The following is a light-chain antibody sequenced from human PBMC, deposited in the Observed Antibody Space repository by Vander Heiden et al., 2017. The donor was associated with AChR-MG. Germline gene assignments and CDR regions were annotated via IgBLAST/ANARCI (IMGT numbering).Light chain of an antibody. Sequence: SSELTQDPAVSVALGQTVRITCQGDSLRRFHASWYQQKPGQAPVLVMYGKNNRPSGIPDRFSGSSSANTASLTITAAQAEDEADYYCNSRDTSDHLVLFGGGTKLSVL. J-gene: IGLJ2*01. CDR3: NSRDTSDHLVL. CDR2: GKN. CDR1: SLRRFH. V-gene: IGLV3-19*01.